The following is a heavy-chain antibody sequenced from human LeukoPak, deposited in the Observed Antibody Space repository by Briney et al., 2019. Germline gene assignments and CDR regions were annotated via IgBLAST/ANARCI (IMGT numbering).Heavy chain of an antibody. J-gene: IGHJ4*02. CDR3: ARDQEGFDY. V-gene: IGHV1-46*01. CDR2: IYPRDGST. CDR1: GYTFTSNY. Sequence: ASVKVSCKASGYTFTSNYIHWVRQAPGQGLEWMGMIYPRDGSTSYAQKLQGRVTVTRDTSTSTVHMELSGLRSEDTAVYYCARDQEGFDYWGQGTLVTVPS.